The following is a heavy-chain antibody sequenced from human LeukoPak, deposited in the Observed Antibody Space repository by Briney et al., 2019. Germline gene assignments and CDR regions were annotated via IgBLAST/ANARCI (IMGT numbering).Heavy chain of an antibody. Sequence: GGSLRLSCAASGFTVSSNYTSWVRQAPGKGLEWVSVIYNGGSTKYADSVKGRFTISRDNSENTLYLQMNSLRDEDTAVYFCARASQWLAFDYWGQGTLVTVSS. CDR2: IYNGGST. D-gene: IGHD6-19*01. CDR1: GFTVSSNY. CDR3: ARASQWLAFDY. J-gene: IGHJ4*02. V-gene: IGHV3-66*01.